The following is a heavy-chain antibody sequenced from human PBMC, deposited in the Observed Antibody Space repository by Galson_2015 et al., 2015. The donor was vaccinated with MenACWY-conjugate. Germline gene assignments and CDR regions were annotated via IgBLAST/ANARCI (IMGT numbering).Heavy chain of an antibody. Sequence: SLRLSCAASGFTFSTSAVNWVRQAPGKGLEWVSAISGSGGSTYYADSVKGRFTISRDNSKNTLYLQMNSLRAEDTAVYYCAKVRSYGSGSYHFDYWGQGTLVTVSS. J-gene: IGHJ4*02. D-gene: IGHD3-10*01. CDR1: GFTFSTSA. V-gene: IGHV3-23*01. CDR2: ISGSGGST. CDR3: AKVRSYGSGSYHFDY.